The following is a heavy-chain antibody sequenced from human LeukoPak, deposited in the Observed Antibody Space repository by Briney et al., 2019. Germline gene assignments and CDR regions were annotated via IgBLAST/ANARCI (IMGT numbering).Heavy chain of an antibody. CDR3: ARVGYSGSYRYLYYFDY. CDR2: INPNSGGT. Sequence: ASVKVSCKASGYTFTGYYMHWVRQAPGQGLEWMGWINPNSGGTNYAQKFQGRVTMTRDTSISTAYMELSRLRSDDTAVYYCARVGYSGSYRYLYYFDYWGQGTLVTVSP. CDR1: GYTFTGYY. V-gene: IGHV1-2*02. D-gene: IGHD1-26*01. J-gene: IGHJ4*02.